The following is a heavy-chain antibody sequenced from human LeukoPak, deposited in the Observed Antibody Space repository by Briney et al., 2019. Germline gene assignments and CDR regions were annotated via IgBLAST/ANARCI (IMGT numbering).Heavy chain of an antibody. V-gene: IGHV1-2*04. CDR3: AREGCSGGSCYQGGFDP. CDR1: GYTFTDYY. J-gene: IGHJ5*02. Sequence: ASVKVSCKASGYTFTDYYMHWVRQAPGQGLEWMGWINPDSGGTNYAQKFQGWVTMTRDTSISTAYMELSRLRSDDTAVYYCAREGCSGGSCYQGGFDPWGQGTLVTVSS. CDR2: INPDSGGT. D-gene: IGHD2-15*01.